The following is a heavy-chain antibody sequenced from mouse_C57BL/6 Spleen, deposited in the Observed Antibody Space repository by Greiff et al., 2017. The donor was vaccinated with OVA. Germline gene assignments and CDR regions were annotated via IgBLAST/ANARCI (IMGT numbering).Heavy chain of an antibody. CDR1: GYTFTDYY. D-gene: IGHD1-1*01. CDR2: IYPGSGNT. Sequence: VQLQQSGAELVRPGASVKLSCKASGYTFTDYYINWVKQRPGQGLEWIARIYPGSGNTYYNEKFKGKATLTAEKSSSTAYMQLSSLTSEDSAIYFCARGDYGSSCGRCFEVWSTGTTVTGSS. J-gene: IGHJ1*03. V-gene: IGHV1-76*01. CDR3: ARGDYGSSCGRCFEV.